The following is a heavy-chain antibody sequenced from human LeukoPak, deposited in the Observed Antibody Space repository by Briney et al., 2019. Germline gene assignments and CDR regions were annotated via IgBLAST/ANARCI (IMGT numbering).Heavy chain of an antibody. CDR1: GGSISSYY. D-gene: IGHD1-26*01. CDR3: ARGPGSGTYLAFDY. Sequence: SESLSLTCTVSGGSISSYYWSWIRQPPGKGLEWIGYVYYSGSTSYNPSLKSRVTISVDTSKNQFSLKLSSVTAADAAVYYCARGPGSGTYLAFDYWGQGTLVTVSS. CDR2: VYYSGST. J-gene: IGHJ4*02. V-gene: IGHV4-59*01.